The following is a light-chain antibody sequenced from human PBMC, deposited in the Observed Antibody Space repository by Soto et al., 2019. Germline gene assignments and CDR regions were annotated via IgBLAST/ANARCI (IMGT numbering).Light chain of an antibody. CDR2: WAS. CDR1: QSVLYSSNNKRD. Sequence: DIVMTQSPDSLAVSLGERATINCKSSQSVLYSSNNKRDLGWYQQKPGQPPKLLIYWASTRESGVPDRFSGSGSGTDFTLTINSLQAEDVAVYYCQQYYTTPFTFGRGTRVEIK. J-gene: IGKJ3*01. V-gene: IGKV4-1*01. CDR3: QQYYTTPFT.